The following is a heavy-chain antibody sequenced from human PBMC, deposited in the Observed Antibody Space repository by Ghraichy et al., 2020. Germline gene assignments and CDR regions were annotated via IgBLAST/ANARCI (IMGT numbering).Heavy chain of an antibody. V-gene: IGHV3-53*04. CDR1: GFTVSSNY. J-gene: IGHJ6*02. CDR3: AREISYYYDSSGYSGPLDPYGMDV. D-gene: IGHD3-22*01. CDR2: IYSGGST. Sequence: GGSLRLSCAASGFTVSSNYMSWVRQAPGKGLEWVSVIYSGGSTYYADSVKGRFTISRHNSKNTLYLQMNSLRAEDTAVYYCAREISYYYDSSGYSGPLDPYGMDVWGQGTTVTVSS.